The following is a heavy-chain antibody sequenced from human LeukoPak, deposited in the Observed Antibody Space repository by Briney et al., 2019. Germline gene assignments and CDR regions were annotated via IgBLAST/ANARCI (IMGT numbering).Heavy chain of an antibody. CDR1: GGSISSYY. D-gene: IGHD6-19*01. Sequence: SETLSLTCTVSGGSISSYYWSWIRQPAGKGLEWIGRIYTSGSTNYNPSLKSRVTMSVDTSKNQFSLKLSSVTAADTAIYYCASQGSDSGWFYFWGQGTLVTVSS. J-gene: IGHJ4*02. CDR2: IYTSGST. V-gene: IGHV4-4*07. CDR3: ASQGSDSGWFYF.